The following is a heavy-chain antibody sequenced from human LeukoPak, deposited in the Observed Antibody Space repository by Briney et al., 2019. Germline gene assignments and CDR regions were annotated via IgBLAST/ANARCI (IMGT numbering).Heavy chain of an antibody. J-gene: IGHJ4*02. Sequence: SVKVSCKASGGTFSSYAISWVRQAPGQGLEWMGGIIPIFGTANYAQKFQGRVAITADESTSTAYMELSSLRSEDTAVYYCAREKSYCGGDCYSDFDYWGQGTLVTVSS. CDR2: IIPIFGTA. V-gene: IGHV1-69*01. CDR1: GGTFSSYA. D-gene: IGHD2-21*02. CDR3: AREKSYCGGDCYSDFDY.